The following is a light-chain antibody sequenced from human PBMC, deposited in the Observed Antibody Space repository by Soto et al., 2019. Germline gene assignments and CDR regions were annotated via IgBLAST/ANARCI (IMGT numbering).Light chain of an antibody. CDR3: SSYKIYNLRQKV. CDR1: SSDVGGYNY. CDR2: DVS. J-gene: IGLJ1*01. V-gene: IGLV2-14*03. Sequence: QSVLTQPASVSGSPGQSINISCTGTSSDVGGYNYVSWYQHHPGKAPKLIIYDVSNRPSGVSNPFSGSKSGNTASLTISGLQPEDEADYYCSSYKIYNLRQKVFGTGTKVTVL.